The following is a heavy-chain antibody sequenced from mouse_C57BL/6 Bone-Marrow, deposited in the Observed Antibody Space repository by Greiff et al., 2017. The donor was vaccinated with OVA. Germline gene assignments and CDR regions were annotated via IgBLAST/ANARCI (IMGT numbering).Heavy chain of an antibody. CDR2: IYPRDGST. Sequence: VQLQQSDAELVKPGASVKISCKVSGYTFTDHTIHWMKQRPEQGLEWIGYIYPRDGSTKYNEKFKGKATLTADKSSSTAYMQLNSLTSEDSAVYFCARDYYGSSYVPYAMDYWGQGTSVTVSS. J-gene: IGHJ4*01. CDR1: GYTFTDHT. V-gene: IGHV1-78*01. D-gene: IGHD1-1*01. CDR3: ARDYYGSSYVPYAMDY.